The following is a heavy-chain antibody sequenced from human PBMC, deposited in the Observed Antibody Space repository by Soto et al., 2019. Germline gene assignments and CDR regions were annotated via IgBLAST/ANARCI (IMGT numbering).Heavy chain of an antibody. D-gene: IGHD4-4*01. J-gene: IGHJ3*02. CDR2: IIPIFGTA. CDR3: ARLTVTVTTAGAFDI. Sequence: SVKVSCKASGGTFSSYAISWVRQAPGQGLEWMGGIIPIFGTANYAQKFQGRVTITADESTSTAYMELSSLGSEDTAVYYCARLTVTVTTAGAFDIWGQGTMVTVSS. V-gene: IGHV1-69*13. CDR1: GGTFSSYA.